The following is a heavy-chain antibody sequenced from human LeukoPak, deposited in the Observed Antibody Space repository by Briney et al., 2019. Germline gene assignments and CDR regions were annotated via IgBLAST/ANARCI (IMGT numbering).Heavy chain of an antibody. CDR2: IYTSGST. CDR1: GGSISSYY. D-gene: IGHD2-2*01. Sequence: SETLSLTCTVSGGSISSYYWSWIRQPPGKGLEWIGYIYTSGSTNYNPSLKSRVTISVDTSKNQFSLKLSSVTAADTAVYYCARHRSQLVGPAAIDYWGQGTLVTVSS. V-gene: IGHV4-4*09. J-gene: IGHJ4*02. CDR3: ARHRSQLVGPAAIDY.